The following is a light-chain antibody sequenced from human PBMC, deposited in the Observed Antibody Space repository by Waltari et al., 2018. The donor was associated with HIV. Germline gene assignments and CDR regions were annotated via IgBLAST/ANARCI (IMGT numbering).Light chain of an antibody. J-gene: IGLJ2*01. CDR3: QSSDSTLSGSV. CDR2: NTN. Sequence: QSVLTQPPSVSGATGQWVTLSCTGGNSHLGPHDVHWYQQLPGTAPQLLIYNTNNRPSGVPDRFSGSKSGTSASLAITGLQAEDEADYYCQSSDSTLSGSVFGGGTKLTVL. CDR1: NSHLGPHD. V-gene: IGLV1-40*01.